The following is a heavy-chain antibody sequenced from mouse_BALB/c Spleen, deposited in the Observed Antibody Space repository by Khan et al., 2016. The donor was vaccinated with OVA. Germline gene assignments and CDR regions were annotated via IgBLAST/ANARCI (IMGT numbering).Heavy chain of an antibody. CDR2: IFPGNSDT. D-gene: IGHD1-2*01. Sequence: VQLKQSGTVLARPGASVKMSCKASGYIFTNYWIHWVKQRPGQDLEWIGGIFPGNSDTDYNQKFKDKAKLTAVTSASTAYMELSSLSNEDSAVYCCARAGYAAFAYWGQGTLVTVSP. V-gene: IGHV1-5*01. CDR3: ARAGYAAFAY. CDR1: GYIFTNYW. J-gene: IGHJ3*01.